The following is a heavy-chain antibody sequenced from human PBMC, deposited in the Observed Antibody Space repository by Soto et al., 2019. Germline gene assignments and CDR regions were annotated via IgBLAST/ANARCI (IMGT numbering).Heavy chain of an antibody. CDR1: GFTFTSSA. J-gene: IGHJ4*02. D-gene: IGHD6-19*01. V-gene: IGHV1-18*01. CDR2: ISAYNGNT. CDR3: ARGPRSAVALLGY. Sequence: VKVSCKASGFTFTSSAVQWVRQAPGQGLEWMGWISAYNGNTNYAQKLQGRVTMTTDTSTSTAYMELRSLRSDDTAVYYCARGPRSAVALLGYWGQGTLVTVSS.